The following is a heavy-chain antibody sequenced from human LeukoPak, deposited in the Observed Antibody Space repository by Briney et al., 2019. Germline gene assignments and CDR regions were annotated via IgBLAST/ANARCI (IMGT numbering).Heavy chain of an antibody. J-gene: IGHJ5*02. Sequence: SETLSLTCAVYGGSFSGYYWSWIRQPPGKGLEWIGEINHSGSTNYNPSLTSRVTISVDTSKNQFSLKLSSVTAADTAGYYCARETIGGFDPWGQGTLVTVSS. CDR2: INHSGST. D-gene: IGHD3-16*01. CDR3: ARETIGGFDP. V-gene: IGHV4-34*01. CDR1: GGSFSGYY.